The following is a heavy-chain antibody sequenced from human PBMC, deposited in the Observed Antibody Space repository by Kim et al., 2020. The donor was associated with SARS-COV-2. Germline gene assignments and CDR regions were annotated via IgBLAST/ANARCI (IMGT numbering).Heavy chain of an antibody. CDR2: IYYSGST. D-gene: IGHD3-10*01. CDR1: GGSISSYY. CDR3: AREAITMVRGENWFDP. Sequence: SETLSLTCTVSGGSISSYYWSWIRQPPGKGLEWIGYIYYSGSTNYNPSLKSRVTISVDTSKNQFSLKLSSVTAADTAVYYCAREAITMVRGENWFDPWGQGTLVTVSS. V-gene: IGHV4-59*01. J-gene: IGHJ5*02.